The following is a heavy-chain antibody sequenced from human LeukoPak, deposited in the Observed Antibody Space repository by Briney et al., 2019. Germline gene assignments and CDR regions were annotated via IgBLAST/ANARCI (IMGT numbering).Heavy chain of an antibody. CDR1: GYTFTGYY. CDR2: INPNSGGK. J-gene: IGHJ6*03. Sequence: ASVKVSCKASGYTFTGYYMHWVRQAPGQGLEWMGWINPNSGGKNYAQKFQGRVTMTRDTSISTAYMELSRLRSDDTAVYYCARGEQQLVLYYYYMDVWGKGTTVTVSS. CDR3: ARGEQQLVLYYYYMDV. D-gene: IGHD6-13*01. V-gene: IGHV1-2*02.